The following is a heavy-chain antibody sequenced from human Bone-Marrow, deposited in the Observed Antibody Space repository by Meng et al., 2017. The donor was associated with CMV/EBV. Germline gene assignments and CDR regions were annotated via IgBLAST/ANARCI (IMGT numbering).Heavy chain of an antibody. CDR3: ARDDAGDPPAFGY. CDR2: ISSSSSYI. J-gene: IGHJ4*02. V-gene: IGHV3-21*01. Sequence: EVXLVESGGXLVKPGGXLRLSCAASGFTFSSYSMNWVRQAPGKGLEWVSSISSSSSYIYYADSVKGRFTISRDNAKNSLYLQMNSLRAEDTAVYYCARDDAGDPPAFGYWGQGTLVTVSS. D-gene: IGHD4-17*01. CDR1: GFTFSSYS.